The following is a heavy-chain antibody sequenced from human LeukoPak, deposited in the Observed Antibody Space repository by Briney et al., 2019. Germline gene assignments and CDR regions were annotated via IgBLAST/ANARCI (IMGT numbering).Heavy chain of an antibody. J-gene: IGHJ6*02. CDR2: IYYSGST. V-gene: IGHV4-31*11. CDR3: ARDRVSRGTLCGMDV. CDR1: GGSFSGYY. D-gene: IGHD2-2*01. Sequence: SETLSLTCAVYGGSFSGYYWSWIRQHPGKGLEWIGYIYYSGSTYYNPSLKSRVTISVDTSKNQFSLKLSSVTAADTAVYYCARDRVSRGTLCGMDVWGQGTTVTVSS.